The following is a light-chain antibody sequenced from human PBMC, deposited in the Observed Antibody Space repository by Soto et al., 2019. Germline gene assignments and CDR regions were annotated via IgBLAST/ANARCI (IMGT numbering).Light chain of an antibody. Sequence: QPVLTQSSSASASLGSSVKLTCTLSSGHSSYIIAWHQQQPGKAPRYLMKLEGSGSYNKGSGVPDRFSGSSSGADRYLTISNRQFWDEADYYCETWDSNTLVFGGGTKLTVL. CDR3: ETWDSNTLV. CDR2: LEGSGSY. V-gene: IGLV4-60*02. CDR1: SGHSSYI. J-gene: IGLJ3*02.